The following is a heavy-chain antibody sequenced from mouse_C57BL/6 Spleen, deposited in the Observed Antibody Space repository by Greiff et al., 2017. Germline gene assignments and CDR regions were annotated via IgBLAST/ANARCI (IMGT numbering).Heavy chain of an antibody. CDR1: GFNIKDYY. Sequence: VQLQQSGAELVRPGASVKLSCTASGFNIKDYYMHWVKQRPEQGLEWIGWIDPEDGDTEYAPKFQGKATMTADTSSNTAYLQLSSLTSEDTAVYYCTTGRLRHAMDYWGQGTSVTVSS. CDR3: TTGRLRHAMDY. J-gene: IGHJ4*01. D-gene: IGHD2-4*01. V-gene: IGHV14-1*01. CDR2: IDPEDGDT.